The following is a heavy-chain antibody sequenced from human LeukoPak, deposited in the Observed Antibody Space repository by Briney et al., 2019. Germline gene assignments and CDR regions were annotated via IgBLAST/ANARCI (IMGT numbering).Heavy chain of an antibody. CDR3: ARCGGDCYYSPAFDI. CDR1: GGSISSYY. CDR2: IYYSGST. V-gene: IGHV4-59*01. Sequence: PSETLSLTCTVSGGSISSYYWSWIRQPPGKGLEWIGYIYYSGSTNYNPSLKSRVTISVGTSKNQFSLKLSSVTAADTAVHYCARCGGDCYYSPAFDIWGQGTMVTVSS. D-gene: IGHD2-21*02. J-gene: IGHJ3*02.